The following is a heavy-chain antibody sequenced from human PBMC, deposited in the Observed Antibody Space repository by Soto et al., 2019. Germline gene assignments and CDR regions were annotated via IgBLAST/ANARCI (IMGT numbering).Heavy chain of an antibody. V-gene: IGHV3-48*03. J-gene: IGHJ3*02. CDR2: ISSSGSTI. D-gene: IGHD3-22*01. CDR3: AREGYDSSGYTDAFDI. Sequence: GGSLRLSCAASGFTFSSYEMNWVRQAPGKGLEWVSYISSSGSTIYYADSVKGRFTISRDNAKHSLYLQMNSLRAEDTAVYYCAREGYDSSGYTDAFDIWGQGTMVTVSS. CDR1: GFTFSSYE.